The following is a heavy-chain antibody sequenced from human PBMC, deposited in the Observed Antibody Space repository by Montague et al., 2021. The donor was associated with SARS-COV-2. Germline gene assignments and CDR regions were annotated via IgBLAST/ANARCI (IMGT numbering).Heavy chain of an antibody. J-gene: IGHJ6*02. D-gene: IGHD6-13*01. CDR1: GDSISTSTW. V-gene: IGHV4-4*02. CDR3: ATLSRRTAAGTRDYFGLDV. Sequence: SETLSLTCRVSGDSISTSTWWTWVRQTPGKGLEWIGEIFHSGTINYNPSLKSRVSISVDKSNNQFPLRLSSLIAADTAVYYCATLSRRTAAGTRDYFGLDVGGQGTTVVVSS. CDR2: IFHSGTI.